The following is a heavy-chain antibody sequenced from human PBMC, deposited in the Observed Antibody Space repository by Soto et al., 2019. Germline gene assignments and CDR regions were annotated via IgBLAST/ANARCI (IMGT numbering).Heavy chain of an antibody. V-gene: IGHV3-66*01. D-gene: IGHD6-13*01. CDR3: ASLYSPWP. CDR1: GFTVSSNY. CDR2: IYSGGST. Sequence: GSLRLSCAACGFTVSSNYMSWVRQAPGKGLEWVSVIYSGGSTYYADSVKGRFTISRDNSKNTLYLQMNSLRAEDTAVYYCASLYSPWPWGQGTLLTVSS. J-gene: IGHJ5*02.